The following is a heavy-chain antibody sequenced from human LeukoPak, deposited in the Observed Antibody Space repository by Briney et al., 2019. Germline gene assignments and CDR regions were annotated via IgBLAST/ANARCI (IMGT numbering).Heavy chain of an antibody. V-gene: IGHV3-53*01. CDR3: ARGDGYNFFDS. J-gene: IGHJ4*02. Sequence: PGGSLRLSCAASGLSVSSNYMSWVRQAPGKGLEWVSVVYIGGNTYYTDSVKGRFTISRDNSKNTVYLQMNSLRAEDTAVYYCARGDGYNFFDSWGQGTLVTVSS. D-gene: IGHD5-24*01. CDR2: VYIGGNT. CDR1: GLSVSSNY.